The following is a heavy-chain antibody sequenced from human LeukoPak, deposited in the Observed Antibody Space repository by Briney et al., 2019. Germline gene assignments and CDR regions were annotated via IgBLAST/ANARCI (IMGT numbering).Heavy chain of an antibody. J-gene: IGHJ4*02. D-gene: IGHD3-10*01. V-gene: IGHV3-21*01. Sequence: GGSLRLSCAASGFTFSSYSMNWVRQAPGKGLEWVSSISSSSSYIYYADSVKGRFTISRDNAKNSLYLQMNSLRAEDTAVYYCARDYYGSGSYYLLNYFEYWGQGTLVTVSS. CDR3: ARDYYGSGSYYLLNYFEY. CDR2: ISSSSSYI. CDR1: GFTFSSYS.